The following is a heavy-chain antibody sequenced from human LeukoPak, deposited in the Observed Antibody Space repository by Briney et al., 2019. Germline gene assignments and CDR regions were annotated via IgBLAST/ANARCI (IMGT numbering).Heavy chain of an antibody. CDR3: ARGQSSGYYYYYYMDV. J-gene: IGHJ6*03. D-gene: IGHD6-19*01. CDR2: INPSGGST. CDR1: GYTFTSYY. Sequence: ASVKVSCKASGYTFTSYYMHWVRQAPGQGLEWMGIINPSGGSTSYAQKFQGRVTMTRDTSISTAYMELSRLRSDDTAVYYCARGQSSGYYYYYYMDVWGKGTTVTVSS. V-gene: IGHV1-46*01.